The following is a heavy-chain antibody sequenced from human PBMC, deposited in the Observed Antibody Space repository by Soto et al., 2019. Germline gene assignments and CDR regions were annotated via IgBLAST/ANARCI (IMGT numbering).Heavy chain of an antibody. CDR1: GGSISSSSYY. J-gene: IGHJ6*03. D-gene: IGHD3-10*01. Sequence: QLQLQESGPGLVKPSETLSLTCTVSGGSISSSSYYWGWIRQPPGKGLEWIGSIYYSGSTYYNPSLKSRVTISVDTSKNQFSLKLSSVTAADTAVYYCASGRWFGELFYYYYYYYMDVWGKRTTVTVSS. CDR3: ASGRWFGELFYYYYYYYMDV. CDR2: IYYSGST. V-gene: IGHV4-39*01.